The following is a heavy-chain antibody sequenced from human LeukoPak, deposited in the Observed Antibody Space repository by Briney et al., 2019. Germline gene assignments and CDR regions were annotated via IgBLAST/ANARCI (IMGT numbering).Heavy chain of an antibody. Sequence: GRSLRLSCAAPGFTFDDYAMHWVRQAPGKGLEWVSGISWNSGSTGYADSVKGRFTISRDNAKNSLYLQMNSLRAEDMALYYCAKADYYDSSGAGNFDYWGQGTLVTVSS. CDR1: GFTFDDYA. CDR2: ISWNSGST. D-gene: IGHD3-22*01. J-gene: IGHJ4*02. CDR3: AKADYYDSSGAGNFDY. V-gene: IGHV3-9*03.